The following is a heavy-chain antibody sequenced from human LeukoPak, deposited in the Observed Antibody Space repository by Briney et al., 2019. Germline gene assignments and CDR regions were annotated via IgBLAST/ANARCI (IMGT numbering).Heavy chain of an antibody. J-gene: IGHJ4*02. CDR2: ISYDGSNK. Sequence: GRSLRLSCAASGFTFSSYAMHWVRQAPGKGLEWVAVISYDGSNKYYADSVKGRFTISRDNSKNTLYLQMNSLRGEDTAVYYCARARYSDFWGQGTLVTVSS. V-gene: IGHV3-30*04. CDR1: GFTFSSYA. CDR3: ARARYSDF.